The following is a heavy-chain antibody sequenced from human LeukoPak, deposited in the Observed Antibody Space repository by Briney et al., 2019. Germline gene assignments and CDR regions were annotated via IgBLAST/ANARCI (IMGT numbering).Heavy chain of an antibody. CDR2: INPNSGGT. CDR3: ARSYDILTDYYFDY. V-gene: IGHV1-2*02. J-gene: IGHJ4*02. Sequence: ASVKVSCKASGYTFTGYYMHWVRQAPGQGLEWMGWINPNSGGTNYAQKFQGRVTMARDTSISTAYMELSRLRSDDTAVYYCARSYDILTDYYFDYWGQGTLVTVSS. CDR1: GYTFTGYY. D-gene: IGHD3-9*01.